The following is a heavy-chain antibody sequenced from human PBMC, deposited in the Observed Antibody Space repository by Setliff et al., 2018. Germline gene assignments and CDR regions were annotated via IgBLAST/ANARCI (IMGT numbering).Heavy chain of an antibody. Sequence: GGSLRLSCEASGFTFSSFSMHWVRQAPGKGLEYVSATGGNDGLTYYADSVKGRFTISRDNSKNVLYLQMGSLRGEDTGVYYCARESGNWNYYDSGGQGTLVTVS. CDR2: TGGNDGLT. V-gene: IGHV3-64*02. D-gene: IGHD1-1*01. CDR3: ARESGNWNYYDS. CDR1: GFTFSSFS. J-gene: IGHJ4*02.